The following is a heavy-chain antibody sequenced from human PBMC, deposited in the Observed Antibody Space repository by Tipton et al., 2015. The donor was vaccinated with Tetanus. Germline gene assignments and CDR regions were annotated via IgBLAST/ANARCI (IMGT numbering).Heavy chain of an antibody. Sequence: TLSLTCAVYGGSFSGYYWSWIRQPPGKGLEWIGEINHSGSTNYNPSLKSRVTISVDTSKNQFSLKLSSVTAADTAVYYCAGGRSYRGNQLWGPWGQGTLVTVSS. V-gene: IGHV4-34*01. CDR2: INHSGST. CDR3: AGGRSYRGNQLWGP. D-gene: IGHD5-18*01. CDR1: GGSFSGYY. J-gene: IGHJ5*02.